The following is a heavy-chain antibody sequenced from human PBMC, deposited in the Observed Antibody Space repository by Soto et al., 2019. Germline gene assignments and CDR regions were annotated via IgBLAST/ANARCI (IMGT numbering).Heavy chain of an antibody. CDR2: ISYDGSNK. D-gene: IGHD6-19*01. V-gene: IGHV3-30*18. CDR1: GFTFSSYG. Sequence: PGGSLRLSCAASGFTFSSYGMHWVRQAPGKGLEWVAVISYDGSNKYYADSVKGRFTISRDNSKNTLYLQMNSLRAEDTAVYYCAKDLIRRIVPTTARSDSIAVAGTGMDVWGQGTTVTVSS. J-gene: IGHJ6*02. CDR3: AKDLIRRIVPTTARSDSIAVAGTGMDV.